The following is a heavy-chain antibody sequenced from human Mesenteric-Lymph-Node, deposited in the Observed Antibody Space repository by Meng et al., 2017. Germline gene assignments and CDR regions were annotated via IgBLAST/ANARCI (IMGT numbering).Heavy chain of an antibody. J-gene: IGHJ4*02. CDR3: AKDFLIFRSGGSCYSH. D-gene: IGHD2-15*01. V-gene: IGHV3-43D*03. Sequence: GGSLRLSCAASGFTFDDYAMHWVRQAPGKGLEWVSLISWDGGSTYYADSVKGRFTISRDNSKNSLYLQMNSLRAEDTALYYCAKDFLIFRSGGSCYSHWGQGTLVTVSS. CDR2: ISWDGGST. CDR1: GFTFDDYA.